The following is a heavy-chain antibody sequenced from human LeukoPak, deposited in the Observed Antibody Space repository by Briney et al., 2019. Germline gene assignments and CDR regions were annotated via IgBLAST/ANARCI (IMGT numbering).Heavy chain of an antibody. CDR1: GGSISSYY. CDR2: ICYSGST. D-gene: IGHD3-3*01. CDR3: ARVGPYYDFWSGYYTNYGMDV. J-gene: IGHJ6*02. Sequence: PSETLSLTCTVSGGSISSYYWSWIRQPPGKGLEWIGYICYSGSTNYNPSLKSRVTISVDTSKNQFSLKLGSVTAADTAVYYCARVGPYYDFWSGYYTNYGMDVWGQGTTVTVSS. V-gene: IGHV4-59*01.